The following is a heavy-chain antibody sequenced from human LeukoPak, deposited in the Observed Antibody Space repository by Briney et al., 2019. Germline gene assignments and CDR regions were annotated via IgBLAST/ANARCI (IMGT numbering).Heavy chain of an antibody. V-gene: IGHV3-30*18. CDR3: AKDLGDYDGNSDLNY. Sequence: EPGGSLRLSCAASGFTFSSYGMHWVRQAPGEGLEWVAVISYDGSNKYYADSVKGRFTISRDSSKNTLYLQMNSLRAEDTAVYYCAKDLGDYDGNSDLNYWGQGTLVTVSS. D-gene: IGHD4-23*01. J-gene: IGHJ4*02. CDR2: ISYDGSNK. CDR1: GFTFSSYG.